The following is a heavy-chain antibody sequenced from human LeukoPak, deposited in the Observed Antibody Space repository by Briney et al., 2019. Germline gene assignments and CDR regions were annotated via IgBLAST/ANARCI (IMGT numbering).Heavy chain of an antibody. Sequence: SETLSLTCSVSGGSMKDYYWSWIRQPPGKGLEWIAYINDNGHSGYNPALESRVTISVDTSKNHFSLRLRSVTAADTAVYFCARESAYYVSGSSSDYWGQGILVTVSS. CDR2: INDNGHS. CDR1: GGSMKDYY. D-gene: IGHD3-16*01. J-gene: IGHJ4*02. CDR3: ARESAYYVSGSSSDY. V-gene: IGHV4-59*12.